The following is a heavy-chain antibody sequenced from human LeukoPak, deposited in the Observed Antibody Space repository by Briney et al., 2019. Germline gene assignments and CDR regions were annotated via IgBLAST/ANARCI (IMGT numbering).Heavy chain of an antibody. CDR2: ISDSSSTI. D-gene: IGHD3-9*01. J-gene: IGHJ4*02. V-gene: IGHV3-48*03. CDR3: ARWGATGYGDY. Sequence: GGSLRLSCPASGFTFSSYGMNWVRQPPGEGLGWVSYISDSSSTIYYADSVKGRLTISRDNAKNSLYLQMNSLRAEDTAVYYCARWGATGYGDYWGQGTLVTVSS. CDR1: GFTFSSYG.